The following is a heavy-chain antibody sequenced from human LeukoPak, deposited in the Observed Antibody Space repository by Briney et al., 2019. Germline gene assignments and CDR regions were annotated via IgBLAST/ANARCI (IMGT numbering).Heavy chain of an antibody. CDR2: IYTSGST. Sequence: SETLSLTCTVSGGSISSYYWSWIRQPPGKGLERIGYIYTSGSTNYNPSLKSRVTISVNTSKKQFSLKLSSVTAADTGVYYCARRTKGGNYYYYYMDVWGKGTTVTVSS. D-gene: IGHD1-1*01. CDR3: ARRTKGGNYYYYYMDV. CDR1: GGSISSYY. V-gene: IGHV4-4*09. J-gene: IGHJ6*03.